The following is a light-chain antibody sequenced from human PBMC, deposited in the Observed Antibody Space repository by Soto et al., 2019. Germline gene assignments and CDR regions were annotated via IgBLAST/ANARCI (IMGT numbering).Light chain of an antibody. V-gene: IGKV3-20*01. Sequence: EIVLTQSPGTLSLSPGERATLSCRASQSVSSSYLAWYQQKPGQAPRLLIYGASIRATGIPDRFSGSGSGTDFTLTISRLEPEDFAVYYCQQYGRSLLFTVGPGTKVYIK. J-gene: IGKJ3*01. CDR3: QQYGRSLLFT. CDR2: GAS. CDR1: QSVSSSY.